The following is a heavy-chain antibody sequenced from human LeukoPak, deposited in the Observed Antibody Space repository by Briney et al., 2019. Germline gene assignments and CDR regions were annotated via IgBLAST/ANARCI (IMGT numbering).Heavy chain of an antibody. CDR3: AREAVVTPYYFDS. J-gene: IGHJ4*02. V-gene: IGHV3-21*01. CDR2: ISSTSSYI. CDR1: GFIFSSYS. D-gene: IGHD4-23*01. Sequence: GGSLRLSCAASGFIFSSYSMNWVRQAPGKGLEWVSSISSTSSYIYYADSVKGRFTISRDNAKNSLYLQMNSLRAEDTAVYYCAREAVVTPYYFDSWGQGTLVTVSS.